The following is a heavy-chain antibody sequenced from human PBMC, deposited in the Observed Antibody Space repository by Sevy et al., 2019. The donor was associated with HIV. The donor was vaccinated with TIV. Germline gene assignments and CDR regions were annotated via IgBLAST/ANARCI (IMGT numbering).Heavy chain of an antibody. Sequence: GGSLRLSCAASGFTFSSYSMNWVRQAPGKGLEWVSSISSSNNYIYYADSLKGRFTISRDNAKNSLYLQMNSLRAEDTAVYYCARDLREYSSSSTYYFDYWGQGILVTVSS. CDR2: ISSSNNYI. D-gene: IGHD6-6*01. CDR3: ARDLREYSSSSTYYFDY. V-gene: IGHV3-21*01. J-gene: IGHJ4*02. CDR1: GFTFSSYS.